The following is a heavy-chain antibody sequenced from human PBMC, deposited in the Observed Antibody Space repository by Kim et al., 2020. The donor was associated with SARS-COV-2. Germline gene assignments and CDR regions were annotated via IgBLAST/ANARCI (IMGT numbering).Heavy chain of an antibody. V-gene: IGHV3-11*01. CDR1: GFSFSDYS. CDR3: ARDEDRWTHDPSSRYFDY. J-gene: IGHJ4*02. CDR2: ISSSGRTT. Sequence: GGSLRLSCAASGFSFSDYSMSWIRQAPGKGLEWLSYISSSGRTTYYEDSVKGRFTISRDNAKNSLYLQMNRLRAEDTAVYYCARDEDRWTHDPSSRYFDYWGQGALVSVSS. D-gene: IGHD3-16*02.